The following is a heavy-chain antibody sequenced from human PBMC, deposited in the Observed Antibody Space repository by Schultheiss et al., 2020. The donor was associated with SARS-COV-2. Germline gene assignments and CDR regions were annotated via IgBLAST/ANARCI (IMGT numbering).Heavy chain of an antibody. J-gene: IGHJ4*02. D-gene: IGHD2-2*01. V-gene: IGHV1-46*01. CDR2: INPSGGST. CDR3: ARGLGYCSSTSCYAGYPYYFDY. Sequence: ASVKVSCKASGYTFTSYYMHWVRQAPGQGLEWMGIINPSGGSTSYAQKFQGRVTMTRDTSTSTVYMELSSLSSEDTAVYYCARGLGYCSSTSCYAGYPYYFDYWGQGTLVTVSS. CDR1: GYTFTSYY.